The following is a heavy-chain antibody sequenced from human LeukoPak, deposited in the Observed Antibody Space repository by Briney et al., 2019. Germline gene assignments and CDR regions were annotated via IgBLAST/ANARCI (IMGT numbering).Heavy chain of an antibody. D-gene: IGHD6-6*01. V-gene: IGHV3-33*01. CDR3: ARDQGGSQRIAALDY. Sequence: PGGSLRLSCAASGFTFSSYGMHWVRQAPGKGLEWVAVIWYDGSNKYYADSVKGRFTISRDNSKNTLYLQMNSLRAEDTAVYYCARDQGGSQRIAALDYWGQGTLVTVSS. CDR1: GFTFSSYG. J-gene: IGHJ4*02. CDR2: IWYDGSNK.